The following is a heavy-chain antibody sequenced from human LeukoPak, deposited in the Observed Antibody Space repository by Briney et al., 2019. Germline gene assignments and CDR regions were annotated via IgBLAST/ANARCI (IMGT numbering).Heavy chain of an antibody. CDR2: IYHSGST. D-gene: IGHD3-3*01. CDR3: ARDRSGLIDY. CDR1: GYSISSGYY. V-gene: IGHV4-38-2*02. J-gene: IGHJ4*02. Sequence: ASETLSLTCTVSGYSISSGYYWGWIRQPPGKGLEWIGSIYHSGSTYYNPSLKSRVTISVDTSKNQFSLKLSSVTAADTAVYYCARDRSGLIDYWGQGTLVTVSS.